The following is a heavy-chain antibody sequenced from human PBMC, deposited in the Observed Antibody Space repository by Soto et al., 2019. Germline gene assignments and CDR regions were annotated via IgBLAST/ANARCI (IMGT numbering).Heavy chain of an antibody. CDR3: SRSDYY. V-gene: IGHV1-18*04. CDR2: ISGKNGNT. J-gene: IGHJ6*01. Sequence: GPSVKVYCKASGYNFSDFGITWVRQAPGQGLEWMGWISGKNGNTNYAQKVQGRVTLTADTSTRTAYMEMRALTSDDTGIYYCSRSDYY. D-gene: IGHD6-19*01. CDR1: GYNFSDFG.